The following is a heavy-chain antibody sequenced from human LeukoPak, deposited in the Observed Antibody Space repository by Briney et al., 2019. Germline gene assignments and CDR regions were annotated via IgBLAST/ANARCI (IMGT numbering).Heavy chain of an antibody. Sequence: PGGSLRLSCAASGFTFSSYAMSWVRQAPGKGLEWVSAISGSGGSTYYADSVKGRFSISRDNSKNTLYLQMNSLRAEDTAVYYCAKTSGYSYIMWSNFDYWGQGTLVTVSS. J-gene: IGHJ4*02. CDR3: AKTSGYSYIMWSNFDY. CDR1: GFTFSSYA. D-gene: IGHD5-18*01. CDR2: ISGSGGST. V-gene: IGHV3-23*01.